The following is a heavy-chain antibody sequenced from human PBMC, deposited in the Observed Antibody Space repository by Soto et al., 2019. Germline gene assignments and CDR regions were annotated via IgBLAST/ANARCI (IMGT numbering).Heavy chain of an antibody. D-gene: IGHD1-1*01. V-gene: IGHV3-33*01. Sequence: GGSLRLSCEASGFTFSSHGMHWVRQAPGKGLEWVAVIWYDGSNTYYADSVKGRFTISRDNSKNTLYLQMNNLRVEDTAVYYCVRWGNWKVTDSSGQGTLVTVSS. CDR1: GFTFSSHG. J-gene: IGHJ4*02. CDR3: VRWGNWKVTDS. CDR2: IWYDGSNT.